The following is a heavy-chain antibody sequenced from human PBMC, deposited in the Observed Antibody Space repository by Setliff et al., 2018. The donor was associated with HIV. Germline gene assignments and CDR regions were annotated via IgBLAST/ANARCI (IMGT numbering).Heavy chain of an antibody. J-gene: IGHJ6*03. D-gene: IGHD3-3*01. V-gene: IGHV1-8*02. CDR3: ARVEGVVDFWSSYPYYMDV. Sequence: ASVKVFCKASGYTFNNYDINWVRQTTGQGFEWMGWMSPYSGNTGFAQSFQGRLTMTRNTSIDTAYMELTSLRSEDTAGYYCARVEGVVDFWSSYPYYMDVWGQGTRVTVSS. CDR2: MSPYSGNT. CDR1: GYTFNNYD.